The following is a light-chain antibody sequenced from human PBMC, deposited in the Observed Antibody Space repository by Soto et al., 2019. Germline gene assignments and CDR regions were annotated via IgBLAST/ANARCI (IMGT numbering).Light chain of an antibody. V-gene: IGLV2-14*03. Sequence: QSALTQPSSVSGSPGQSITISCTGTSSDIGAYNYVSWYQQHPAKPHKLMIYDVSIRPSGVSARFSGSKSGNTASLPISGLQAEDEAAYYCCSRRSSGTYVFGGGTKLTVL. J-gene: IGLJ1*01. CDR3: CSRRSSGTYV. CDR1: SSDIGAYNY. CDR2: DVS.